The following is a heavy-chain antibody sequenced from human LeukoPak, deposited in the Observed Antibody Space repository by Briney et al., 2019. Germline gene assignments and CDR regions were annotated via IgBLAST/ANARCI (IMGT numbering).Heavy chain of an antibody. CDR1: AFTSSSYS. CDR2: ISSSIRYI. J-gene: IGHJ4*02. V-gene: IGHV3-21*01. D-gene: IGHD5-18*01. CDR3: ARDQIQLWPSYYFDY. Sequence: GGSLTLSCAPSAFTSSSYSMNWGRPAPGEGLGWVSSISSSIRYISYADSVKGRFTISRDNAKNSLYLQMNSLRDEDTAVYYCARDQIQLWPSYYFDYWGQGTLVTVSS.